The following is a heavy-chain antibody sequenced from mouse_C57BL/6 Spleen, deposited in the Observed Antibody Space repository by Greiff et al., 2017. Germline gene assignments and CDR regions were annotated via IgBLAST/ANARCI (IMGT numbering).Heavy chain of an antibody. CDR2: IDPSDSYT. D-gene: IGHD2-1*01. Sequence: QVQLQQPGAELVKPGASVKLSCKASGYTFTSYWMQWVKQRPGQGLEWIGEIDPSDSYTNYNQKFKGKATLTVDTSSSTAYMQLSSLTSEDSAVYDCARRANYPYYCDDWGQGTTLTVSS. J-gene: IGHJ2*01. CDR1: GYTFTSYW. V-gene: IGHV1-50*01. CDR3: ARRANYPYYCDD.